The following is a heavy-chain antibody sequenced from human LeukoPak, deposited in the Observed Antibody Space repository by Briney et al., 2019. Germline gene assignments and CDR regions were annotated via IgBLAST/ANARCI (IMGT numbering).Heavy chain of an antibody. CDR3: ATYSGAHHKTFDD. D-gene: IGHD1-26*01. V-gene: IGHV3-23*01. Sequence: GGSLRLSCAASGFTFNSYAMSWVRQAPGKGLEWVSSISGSGDKTYYADSVKGRLTISRDNSKNTLYLQMSSLRAEDTAVYYCATYSGAHHKTFDDWGQGTLVTVSS. J-gene: IGHJ4*02. CDR2: ISGSGDKT. CDR1: GFTFNSYA.